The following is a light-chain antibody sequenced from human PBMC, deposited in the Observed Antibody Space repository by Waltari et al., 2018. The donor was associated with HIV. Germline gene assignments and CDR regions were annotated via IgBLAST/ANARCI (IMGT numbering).Light chain of an antibody. CDR2: GAS. Sequence: EIVLTQSPGTLSLSPGERATLSCRASQSVSSSYLAWYQQKPGQAPRLLIYGASTRATGIPDRFSGSGSGTDFTLTISRLEPEDFAVYYCQQYGSSLIYTFGQ. J-gene: IGKJ2*01. V-gene: IGKV3-20*01. CDR3: QQYGSSLIYT. CDR1: QSVSSSY.